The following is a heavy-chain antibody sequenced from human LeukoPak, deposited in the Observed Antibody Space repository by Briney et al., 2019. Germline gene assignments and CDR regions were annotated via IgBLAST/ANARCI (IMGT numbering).Heavy chain of an antibody. J-gene: IGHJ4*02. CDR2: ISSSSSYI. CDR3: ARDFRHYYDKVDY. D-gene: IGHD3-22*01. CDR1: GFTFSGYS. Sequence: PGGSLRLSCAASGFTFSGYSMNWVRQAPGKGPEWVSSISSSSSYIYYADSVKGRFTISRDNAKNSLYLQMNSLRAEDTAVYYCARDFRHYYDKVDYWGQGTLVTVSS. V-gene: IGHV3-21*01.